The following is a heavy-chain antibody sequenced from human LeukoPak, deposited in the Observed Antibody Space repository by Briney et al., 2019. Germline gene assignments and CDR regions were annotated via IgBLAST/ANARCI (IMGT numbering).Heavy chain of an antibody. Sequence: SETLSLTCAVFDYSISNAYYWGWIRQPPGKGLEWIGSISHGGSTHYNASLKSRVTISLEASKNQFSLRLSSVTAADTAVYYCARQADVPSSIGYFDFWGQGAPVTVS. CDR1: DYSISNAYY. CDR2: ISHGGST. J-gene: IGHJ4*02. CDR3: ARQADVPSSIGYFDF. D-gene: IGHD2/OR15-2a*01. V-gene: IGHV4-38-2*01.